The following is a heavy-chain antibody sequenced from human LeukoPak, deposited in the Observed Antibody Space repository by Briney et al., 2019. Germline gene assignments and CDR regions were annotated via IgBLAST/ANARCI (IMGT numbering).Heavy chain of an antibody. CDR1: GYTFTSYG. Sequence: GALVKVSCKASGYTFTSYGISWVRQAPGKGLEWMGWISAYNGNTNYAQKLQGRVTMTTDTSTSTAYMELRSLRSDDTAVYYCAREAYCSSTSCYLRLIDYWGQGTLVTVSS. CDR3: AREAYCSSTSCYLRLIDY. CDR2: ISAYNGNT. D-gene: IGHD2-2*01. V-gene: IGHV1-18*01. J-gene: IGHJ4*02.